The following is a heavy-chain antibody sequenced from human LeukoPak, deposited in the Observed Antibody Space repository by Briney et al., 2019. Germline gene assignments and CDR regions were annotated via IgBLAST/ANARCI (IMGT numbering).Heavy chain of an antibody. J-gene: IGHJ4*02. Sequence: GGSLRLSCAASGFTFSSYWMHWVRQAPGKGLVWVSAINIDGSTTTYADSVKGRFTISRDNARNTLYLQMNSLRAEDTAVYYCVYCSGGSCYWGQGTLVTVSS. CDR3: VYCSGGSCY. V-gene: IGHV3-74*01. CDR1: GFTFSSYW. CDR2: INIDGSTT. D-gene: IGHD2-15*01.